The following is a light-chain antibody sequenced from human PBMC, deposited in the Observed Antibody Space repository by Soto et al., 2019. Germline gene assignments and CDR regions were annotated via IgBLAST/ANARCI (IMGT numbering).Light chain of an antibody. V-gene: IGLV1-51*01. CDR2: ENN. J-gene: IGLJ7*01. Sequence: QSVLTQPPSVSAAPGQKVTISCSGSSSNIGNHDVSWYQQLPGTTPKIIIYENNKRPSGILDRFSGSKSGTSATLGITGLQTGDEADYYCGTWDSSLSAAVFGGGTQLTVL. CDR1: SSNIGNHD. CDR3: GTWDSSLSAAV.